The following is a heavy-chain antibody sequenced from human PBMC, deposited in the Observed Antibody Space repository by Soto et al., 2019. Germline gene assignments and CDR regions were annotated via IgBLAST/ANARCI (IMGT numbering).Heavy chain of an antibody. V-gene: IGHV3-9*01. CDR1: GFTFDAYP. Sequence: EVQLVESGGGLVQPGRSLRLSCAASGFTFDAYPMHWVRQAPGKGLEWVAGLAWDGGSIEYVDSVEGRFTISRDNAKNSLYRQRSSLRDEDTALYYCVRDDAFDLWGQGTQVTVSS. J-gene: IGHJ3*01. CDR2: LAWDGGSI. CDR3: VRDDAFDL.